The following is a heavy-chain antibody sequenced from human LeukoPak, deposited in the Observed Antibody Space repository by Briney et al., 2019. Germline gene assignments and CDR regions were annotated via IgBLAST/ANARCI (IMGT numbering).Heavy chain of an antibody. Sequence: GGSLRLSCAAPGFTFSSYSMNWVRQAPGKGLEWVSSISSSSSYIYYADSVKGRFTISRDNAKNSLYLQMNSLRAEDTAVYYCARGCVRGSDYYYYMDVWGKGTTVTVSS. CDR2: ISSSSSYI. J-gene: IGHJ6*03. V-gene: IGHV3-21*01. CDR1: GFTFSSYS. CDR3: ARGCVRGSDYYYYMDV. D-gene: IGHD3-10*01.